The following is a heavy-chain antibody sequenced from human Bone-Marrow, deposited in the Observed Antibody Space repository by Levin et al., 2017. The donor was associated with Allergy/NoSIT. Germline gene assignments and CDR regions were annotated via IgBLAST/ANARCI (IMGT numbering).Heavy chain of an antibody. CDR3: AGGRGLSD. D-gene: IGHD5-12*01. CDR2: IGGGGIAT. J-gene: IGHJ4*02. CDR1: GFTFTTYP. V-gene: IGHV3-23*01. Sequence: GGSLRLSCAASGFTFTTYPMSWVRQAPGKGLEWVSAIGGGGIATYYADSVKGRFTISRDNSKNTLYLQLNTLRAEDTAIYYCAGGRGLSDWGQGTLVTVSS.